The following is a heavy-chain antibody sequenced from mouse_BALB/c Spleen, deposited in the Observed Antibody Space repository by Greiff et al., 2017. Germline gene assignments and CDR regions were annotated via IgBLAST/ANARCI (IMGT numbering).Heavy chain of an antibody. J-gene: IGHJ3*01. D-gene: IGHD6-1*01. Sequence: EVKVEESGGGLVKPGGSLKLSCAASGFTFSSYAMSWVRQTPEKRLEWVATISSGGSYTYYPDSVKGRFTISRDNAKNTLYLQMSSLRSEDTAMYYCARQEPPSWFAYWGQGTLVTVSA. CDR3: ARQEPPSWFAY. V-gene: IGHV5-9-3*01. CDR2: ISSGGSYT. CDR1: GFTFSSYA.